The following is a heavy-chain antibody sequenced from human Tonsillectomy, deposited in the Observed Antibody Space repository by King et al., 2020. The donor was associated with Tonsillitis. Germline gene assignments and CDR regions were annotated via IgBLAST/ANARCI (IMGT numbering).Heavy chain of an antibody. CDR2: IDWDDDK. CDR3: ARINNDFWSGYADY. CDR1: GFSLRNSGMC. J-gene: IGHJ4*02. V-gene: IGHV2-70*01. Sequence: VTLRESGPALVKPTQTLTLTCTFSGFSLRNSGMCVSWIRQPPGKALEWLALIDWDDDKYYSTSLKNRLTISKDSSKNQVVLTMTNMDPVDTATYYCARINNDFWSGYADYWGRGTLVTVSS. D-gene: IGHD3-3*01.